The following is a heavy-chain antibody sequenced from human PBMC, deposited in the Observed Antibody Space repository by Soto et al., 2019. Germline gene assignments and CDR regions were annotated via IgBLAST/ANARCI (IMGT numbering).Heavy chain of an antibody. Sequence: ESGGGLVQPGGSLRLSCAASGFTFSSYEMNWVRQAPGKGLEWVSYIDTSGSTIYYADSVKGRFTISRDNAKNSLYLQMNSLRAEDTALYYCARDGGWGYYFDYWGQGTLVTVSS. CDR3: ARDGGWGYYFDY. CDR1: GFTFSSYE. J-gene: IGHJ4*02. CDR2: IDTSGSTI. V-gene: IGHV3-48*03. D-gene: IGHD3-16*01.